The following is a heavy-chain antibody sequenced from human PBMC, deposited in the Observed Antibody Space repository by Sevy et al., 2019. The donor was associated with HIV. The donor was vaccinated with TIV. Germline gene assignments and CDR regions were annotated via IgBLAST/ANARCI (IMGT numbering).Heavy chain of an antibody. D-gene: IGHD1-26*01. CDR3: ARDRPLHPLGPLHGDAFDI. Sequence: GGSLRLSCAASGFTFSSYWMSWVRQAPGKGLEWVANIKQDGSEKYYVDSVKGRFTISRDNAKNSLYLQMNSLRAEDTAVYYCARDRPLHPLGPLHGDAFDIWGQRTMVTVSS. V-gene: IGHV3-7*01. CDR1: GFTFSSYW. J-gene: IGHJ3*02. CDR2: IKQDGSEK.